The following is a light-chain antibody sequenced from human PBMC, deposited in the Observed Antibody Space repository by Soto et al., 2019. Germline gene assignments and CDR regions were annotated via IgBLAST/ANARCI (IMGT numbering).Light chain of an antibody. CDR3: QQYSKWPRT. CDR2: GAS. CDR1: QSVRSD. Sequence: EIVMTQSPAILSVSPGERATLSCRAGQSVRSDLAWFQQRPGQAPRLLIHGASARATGVPGRFSGSGSGTEFTLTISSLQPEDFAVYYCQQYSKWPRTFGQGTRL. J-gene: IGKJ5*01. V-gene: IGKV3-15*01.